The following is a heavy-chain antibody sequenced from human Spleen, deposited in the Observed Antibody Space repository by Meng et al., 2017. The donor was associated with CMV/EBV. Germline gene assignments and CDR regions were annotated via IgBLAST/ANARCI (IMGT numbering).Heavy chain of an antibody. CDR1: GFTFSNYA. CDR2: IYSSGSTT. V-gene: IGHV3-23*03. Sequence: GESLKISCAASGFTFSNYAMSWVRQAPGKGLEWVSVIYSSGSTTFYADSVKGRLTISRDNSKNTLYLQMNSLRAEDTAVYYCAKEDYGDYNDYWGQGTLVTVSS. J-gene: IGHJ4*02. D-gene: IGHD4-17*01. CDR3: AKEDYGDYNDY.